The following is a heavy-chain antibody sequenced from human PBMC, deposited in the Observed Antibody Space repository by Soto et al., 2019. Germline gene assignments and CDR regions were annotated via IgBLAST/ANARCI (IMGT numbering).Heavy chain of an antibody. CDR2: ISSNGGST. CDR3: ARVPGIAVAGPLDY. Sequence: EVQLVESGGGLVQPGGSLRLSCAASGFTFSSYAMHWVRQAPGKGLEYVSAISSNGGSTYYANSVKGRFTISRDNSKNRLYFQMGSLRAEDMAVYYCARVPGIAVAGPLDYWGQGTLVTVSS. CDR1: GFTFSSYA. D-gene: IGHD6-19*01. J-gene: IGHJ4*02. V-gene: IGHV3-64*01.